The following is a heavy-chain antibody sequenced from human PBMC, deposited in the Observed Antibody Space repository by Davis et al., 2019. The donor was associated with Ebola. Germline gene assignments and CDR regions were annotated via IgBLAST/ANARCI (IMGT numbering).Heavy chain of an antibody. D-gene: IGHD3-9*01. CDR2: IKQDGSEK. V-gene: IGHV3-7*03. CDR1: GFTFSSYW. J-gene: IGHJ5*02. Sequence: PGGSLRLSCAASGFTFSSYWMSWVRQAPGKGLEWVANIKQDGSEKYYVDSVKGRFTISRDNAKNSLYLQMNSLRAEDTAVYYCARYFDWLPNWFDPWGQGTLVTVSS. CDR3: ARYFDWLPNWFDP.